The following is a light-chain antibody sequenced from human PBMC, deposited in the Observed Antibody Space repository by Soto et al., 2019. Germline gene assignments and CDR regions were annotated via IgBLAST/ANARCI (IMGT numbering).Light chain of an antibody. Sequence: QSALTQPRSVSGSPGQSVTISCTGTSSDVGGYNCVSWYQQHPGKAPQLMIYDVTQWPSGVPDRFSGSKSGNTASLTISGLQAEDEADYYCCSHSASYTFVFGTGTKLTVL. CDR3: CSHSASYTFV. CDR1: SSDVGGYNC. J-gene: IGLJ1*01. V-gene: IGLV2-11*01. CDR2: DVT.